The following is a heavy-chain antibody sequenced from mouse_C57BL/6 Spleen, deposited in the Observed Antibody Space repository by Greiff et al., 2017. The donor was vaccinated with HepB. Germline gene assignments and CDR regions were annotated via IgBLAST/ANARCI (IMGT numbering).Heavy chain of an antibody. CDR3: AREDWALDYYYAMDY. D-gene: IGHD4-1*01. CDR2: IYPRSGNT. CDR1: GYTFTSYG. Sequence: QVQLQQSGAELARPGASVKLSCKASGYTFTSYGISWVKQSTGQGLEWIGEIYPRSGNTYYNEKFKGKATLTADKSSSTAYMELRSLTSEDSAVYFCAREDWALDYYYAMDYWGQGTSVTVSS. J-gene: IGHJ4*01. V-gene: IGHV1-81*01.